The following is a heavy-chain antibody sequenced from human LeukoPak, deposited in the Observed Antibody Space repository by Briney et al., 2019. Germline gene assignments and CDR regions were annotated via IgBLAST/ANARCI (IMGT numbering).Heavy chain of an antibody. CDR1: GFTFSSSD. J-gene: IGHJ5*02. CDR2: IGGSGSST. D-gene: IGHD1-14*01. Sequence: GGSLKLSCAASGFTFSSSDMSWVRQAPGKGLEWVSAIGGSGSSTFYADSVKGRFTVSRDNSKNTLYLQMSSLRAEDTAVYYCAKSRLTPHPWGQGTLVTVSS. CDR3: AKSRLTPHP. V-gene: IGHV3-23*01.